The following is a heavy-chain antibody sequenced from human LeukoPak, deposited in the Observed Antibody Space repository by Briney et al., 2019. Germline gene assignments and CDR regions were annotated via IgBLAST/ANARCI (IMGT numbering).Heavy chain of an antibody. Sequence: GGSLRLSCAASGFTFSSYAMSWVRQAPGKGLEWVSHINNNGGSTSYADSVKGRFTISRDNSKNTLYVQLDSLRAEDTAVYYCAKPHTPYCSGATCYLFDFWGQGTLVTVSS. J-gene: IGHJ4*02. V-gene: IGHV3-23*05. D-gene: IGHD2-15*01. CDR3: AKPHTPYCSGATCYLFDF. CDR2: INNNGGST. CDR1: GFTFSSYA.